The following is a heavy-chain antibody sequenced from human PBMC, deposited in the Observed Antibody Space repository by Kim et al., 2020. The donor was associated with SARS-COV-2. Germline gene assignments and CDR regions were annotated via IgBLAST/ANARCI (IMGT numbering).Heavy chain of an antibody. CDR2: IKSKTDGGTT. J-gene: IGHJ6*02. CDR1: GFTFSNAW. Sequence: GGSLRLSCAASGFTFSNAWMSWVRQAPGKGLEWVGHIKSKTDGGTTDYAAPVKGRFTISRDDSKNTLYLQMNSLKTEDTAVYYCTTEYCGGDCYSGRNYYYGMDVWGQGTTVTVSS. CDR3: TTEYCGGDCYSGRNYYYGMDV. V-gene: IGHV3-15*01. D-gene: IGHD2-21*02.